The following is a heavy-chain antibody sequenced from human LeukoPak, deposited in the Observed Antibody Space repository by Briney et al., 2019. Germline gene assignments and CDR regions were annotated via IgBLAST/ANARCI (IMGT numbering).Heavy chain of an antibody. CDR1: GGSISSYY. CDR2: IYYSGST. J-gene: IGHJ3*02. V-gene: IGHV4-59*06. Sequence: SETLSLTCTVSGGSISSYYWSWIRQHPGKGLEWIGYIYYSGSTYYNPSLKSRVTISVDTSKNQFSLKLSSVTAADTAVYYCAKDRIKSGYNGALDIWGQGTMVTVSS. CDR3: AKDRIKSGYNGALDI. D-gene: IGHD2-8*01.